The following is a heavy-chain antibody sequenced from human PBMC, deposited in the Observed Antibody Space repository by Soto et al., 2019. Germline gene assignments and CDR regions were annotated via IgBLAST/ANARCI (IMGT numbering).Heavy chain of an antibody. J-gene: IGHJ6*02. Sequence: EVQLVESGGGLVQPGRSLRLSCAASGFIFDDFGMHWVRQAPGKGLEWVPGVTWNSGNIDYADSVKGRFTITRDNAKNSLYLQMNSLRGEDTALYYCAKDRYGSLEGGMDVWGQGTTVTVSS. D-gene: IGHD1-26*01. CDR3: AKDRYGSLEGGMDV. CDR2: VTWNSGNI. V-gene: IGHV3-9*01. CDR1: GFIFDDFG.